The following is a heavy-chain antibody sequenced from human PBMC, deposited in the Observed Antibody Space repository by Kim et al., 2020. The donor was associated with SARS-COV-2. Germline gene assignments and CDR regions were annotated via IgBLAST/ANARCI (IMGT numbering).Heavy chain of an antibody. CDR3: ARSWARGIDY. V-gene: IGHV4-34*01. D-gene: IGHD1-26*01. CDR2: ST. Sequence: STNNNPSLKSRVTISVDTSKNQFSLKLSSVTAADTAVYYCARSWARGIDYWGQGTLVNVSS. J-gene: IGHJ4*02.